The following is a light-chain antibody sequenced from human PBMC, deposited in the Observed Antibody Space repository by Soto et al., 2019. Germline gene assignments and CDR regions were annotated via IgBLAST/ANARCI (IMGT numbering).Light chain of an antibody. V-gene: IGKV3-15*01. CDR1: QSIGTN. CDR3: QQGYSSFFT. CDR2: GAS. J-gene: IGKJ3*01. Sequence: ETVMTQSPATLSVSPGDRVTLSCRASQSIGTNLLWLQQSPGQPPRLLISGASDRVAGVPDRFSGSGSGTDFTLTISGLQSEDCAVYYCQQGYSSFFTFGPGTKVHIK.